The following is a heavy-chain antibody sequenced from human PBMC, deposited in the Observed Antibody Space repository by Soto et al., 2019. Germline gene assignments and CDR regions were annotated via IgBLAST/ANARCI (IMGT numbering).Heavy chain of an antibody. CDR2: IWYDGSNK. V-gene: IGHV3-33*01. CDR1: GFTFSSYG. D-gene: IGHD3-22*01. J-gene: IGHJ4*02. CDR3: ARDLFEYYDSSGYYSDY. Sequence: GESLKISCAASGFTFSSYGMHWVRQAPGKGLEWVAVIWYDGSNKYYADSVKGRFTISRDNSKNTLYLQMNSLRAEDTAVYYCARDLFEYYDSSGYYSDYWGQGTLVIVSS.